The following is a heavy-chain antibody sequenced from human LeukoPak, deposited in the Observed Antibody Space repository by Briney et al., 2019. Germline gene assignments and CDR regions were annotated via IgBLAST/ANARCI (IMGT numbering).Heavy chain of an antibody. D-gene: IGHD6-13*01. CDR2: FDPEDGET. V-gene: IGHV1-24*01. J-gene: IGHJ4*02. Sequence: ASVKVSCKVSGYTLTELSMPWVRQAPGKGLEWVGGFDPEDGETIYAQKFQGRVTMTEDTSTDTAYMELSSLRSEDTAVYYCATDRRHSSSFHFDYWGQGTLVTVSS. CDR3: ATDRRHSSSFHFDY. CDR1: GYTLTELS.